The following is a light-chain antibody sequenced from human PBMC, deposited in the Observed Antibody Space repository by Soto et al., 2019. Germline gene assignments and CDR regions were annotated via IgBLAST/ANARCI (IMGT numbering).Light chain of an antibody. CDR3: NSYGSTSTRYV. J-gene: IGLJ1*01. CDR1: SSDVGGYNY. V-gene: IGLV2-14*01. CDR2: EVS. Sequence: QSALTQPASVSGSPGQSITISCTGTSSDVGGYNYVSWYQQHPGKAPKLMIYEVSNRPSGVSNRFSGSKSGNTASLTISALQAEDEADYFCNSYGSTSTRYVFGTGTKLTVL.